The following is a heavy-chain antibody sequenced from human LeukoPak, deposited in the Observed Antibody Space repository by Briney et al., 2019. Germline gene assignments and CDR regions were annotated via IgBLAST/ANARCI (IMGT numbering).Heavy chain of an antibody. D-gene: IGHD1-1*01. CDR3: ARRTTVAPEYHFGS. CDR2: IYHSGNT. V-gene: IGHV4-59*08. Sequence: PSETLSPTCSVSGGXISGYYWTWIRQPPGKGLERIGYIYHSGNTNYNPSLKSRVTISLDVSKNQFSLKLTSVTAADTAVYYCARRTTVAPEYHFGSWGQGILVTVSS. J-gene: IGHJ4*02. CDR1: GGXISGYY.